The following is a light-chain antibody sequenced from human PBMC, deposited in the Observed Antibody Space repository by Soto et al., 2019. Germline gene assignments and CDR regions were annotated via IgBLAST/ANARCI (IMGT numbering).Light chain of an antibody. CDR2: ATS. Sequence: EVVLTQSPGTLFLSPGERATLSCRASQSISSSYLAWHQQKPGQAPRLLIYATSIRATGIPDRFSGSGSGTDFSLTISSLEPEDFAVYLCQQYNYLITFGGGTKVEIK. V-gene: IGKV3-20*01. CDR1: QSISSSY. J-gene: IGKJ4*01. CDR3: QQYNYLIT.